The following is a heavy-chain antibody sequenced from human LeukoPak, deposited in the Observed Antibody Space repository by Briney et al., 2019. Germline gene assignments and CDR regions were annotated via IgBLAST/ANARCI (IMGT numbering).Heavy chain of an antibody. Sequence: GASVTVSCKASEYTFTDYWLHWVRQAPGQGLEWMGWINPNSGGTNYAQKFQGRVTLSRDTSISTAYMELSRLRSDDTAVYYCARALSNLRLYYFDSWGQGTLITVSS. CDR1: EYTFTDYW. J-gene: IGHJ4*02. V-gene: IGHV1-2*02. CDR3: ARALSNLRLYYFDS. CDR2: INPNSGGT. D-gene: IGHD3-3*02.